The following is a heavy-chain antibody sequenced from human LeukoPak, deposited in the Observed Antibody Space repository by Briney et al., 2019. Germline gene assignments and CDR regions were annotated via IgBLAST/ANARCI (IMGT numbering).Heavy chain of an antibody. J-gene: IGHJ4*02. Sequence: SQTLSLTCTVYGPSFSCGDKYWNWIRQRPVEGLEWIASIHPSGALYNNPTLESRVTIAIDTSKNQFSLNLNSVTAADTAGYFCSRGLDSRKLGYWGQGTLVTVSS. D-gene: IGHD3-22*01. CDR1: GPSFSCGDKY. CDR2: IHPSGAL. CDR3: SRGLDSRKLGY. V-gene: IGHV4-31*03.